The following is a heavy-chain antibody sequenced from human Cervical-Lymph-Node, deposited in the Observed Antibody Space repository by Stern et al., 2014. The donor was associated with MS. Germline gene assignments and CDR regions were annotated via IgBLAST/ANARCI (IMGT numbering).Heavy chain of an antibody. Sequence: VQLVQSGAEVKKPGASVKVSCKASGYTFTSYYMHWVRQAPGQGLEWMGIINPSGGSTSYAQKFQGRVTMTRDTSTSTVYMELSSLRSEDTAVYYCARDLWGPPLTTVIGMDVWGQGTTVTVSS. J-gene: IGHJ6*02. D-gene: IGHD4-17*01. CDR2: INPSGGST. CDR1: GYTFTSYY. V-gene: IGHV1-46*01. CDR3: ARDLWGPPLTTVIGMDV.